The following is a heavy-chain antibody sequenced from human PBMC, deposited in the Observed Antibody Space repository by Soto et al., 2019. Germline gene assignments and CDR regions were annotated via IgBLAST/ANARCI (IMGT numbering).Heavy chain of an antibody. V-gene: IGHV3-33*01. J-gene: IGHJ6*03. CDR1: GFTFSSYG. D-gene: IGHD3-16*01. Sequence: GGSLRLSCAASGFTFSSYGMHWVRQAPGKGLELVAVIWYDGSNKYYADSVKGRFTISRDNSKNTLYLQMNSLRAEDTAVYYCARDFAELGYYYMDVWGKGTTVTVSS. CDR2: IWYDGSNK. CDR3: ARDFAELGYYYMDV.